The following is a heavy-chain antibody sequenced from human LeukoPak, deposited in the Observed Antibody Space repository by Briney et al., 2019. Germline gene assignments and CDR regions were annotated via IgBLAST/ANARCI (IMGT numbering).Heavy chain of an antibody. V-gene: IGHV1-2*06. CDR2: INPNSGGT. J-gene: IGHJ6*02. D-gene: IGHD2-2*01. CDR3: ATTGDIVVVPAAIPTYYYYGMDV. CDR1: GYTFTGYY. Sequence: AASVKVSCKASGYTFTGYYMHWVRQAPGQGLEWMGRINPNSGGTNYAQKFQGRVTMTRDTSISTAYMELSRLRSDDTAVYYCATTGDIVVVPAAIPTYYYYGMDVWGQGTTATVSS.